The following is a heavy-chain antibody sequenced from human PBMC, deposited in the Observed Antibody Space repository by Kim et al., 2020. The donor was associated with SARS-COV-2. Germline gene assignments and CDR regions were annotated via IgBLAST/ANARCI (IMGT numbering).Heavy chain of an antibody. Sequence: PSPQSRVTISVDTSKNQFSLKLSSVTAADTAVYYCATYYYDSSVYHYFDYWGQGTLVTVSS. V-gene: IGHV4-39*01. CDR3: ATYYYDSSVYHYFDY. D-gene: IGHD3-22*01. J-gene: IGHJ4*02.